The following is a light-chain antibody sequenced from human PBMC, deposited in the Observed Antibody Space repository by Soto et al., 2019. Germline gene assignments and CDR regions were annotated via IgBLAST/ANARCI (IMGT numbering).Light chain of an antibody. Sequence: EIVLTQSPAPLSLSPGERATLSCSASQSVSSYLAWYQQKPGQAPRLLFYDASNRPTGIPARFSGSGTGTDFHLTIRRLEAEDFAVYYCQQRTSWPAHTFGGGTKVEIK. CDR2: DAS. V-gene: IGKV3-11*01. J-gene: IGKJ4*01. CDR3: QQRTSWPAHT. CDR1: QSVSSY.